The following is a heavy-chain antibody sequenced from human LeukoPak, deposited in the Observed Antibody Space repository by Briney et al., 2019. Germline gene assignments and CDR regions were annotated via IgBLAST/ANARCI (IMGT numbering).Heavy chain of an antibody. J-gene: IGHJ6*02. CDR2: IHPGDSDT. CDR1: GYSFTSYW. CDR3: ARSPQFYGSGKGMDV. Sequence: GESLKISCKGSGYSFTSYWIGWVRQTPGKGLEWMGIIHPGDSDTKYSPSLQGQVTMSADKSISTAYLQWSSLKASDTAIYYCARSPQFYGSGKGMDVWGQGTTVTVSS. V-gene: IGHV5-51*01. D-gene: IGHD3-10*01.